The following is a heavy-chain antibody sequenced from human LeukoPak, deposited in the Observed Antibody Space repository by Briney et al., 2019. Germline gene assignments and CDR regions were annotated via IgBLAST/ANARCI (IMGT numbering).Heavy chain of an antibody. J-gene: IGHJ3*02. CDR2: MNPNSGNT. D-gene: IGHD2-15*01. Sequence: ASVKVSCKASGYTFTSYDINWVRQATGQGLEWMGWMNPNSGNTGYAQKFQGRVTMTRNTSISTAYMELSSLRSEDTAVYYCATPGYCSGGSCYNHAFDIWGQGTMVTVSS. V-gene: IGHV1-8*01. CDR1: GYTFTSYD. CDR3: ATPGYCSGGSCYNHAFDI.